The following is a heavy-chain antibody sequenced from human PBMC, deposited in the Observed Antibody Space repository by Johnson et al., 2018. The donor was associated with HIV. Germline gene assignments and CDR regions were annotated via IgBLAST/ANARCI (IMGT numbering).Heavy chain of an antibody. CDR2: ISWNSGNK. V-gene: IGHV3-9*01. D-gene: IGHD3-10*01. J-gene: IGHJ3*02. CDR3: CYGSGTYDGPAFDI. Sequence: VQLVESGGALVQPGRSLRLSCAASGFTFDDYAMHWVRQAPGKGLEWVSGISWNSGNKGYVDSVKGRFTISRDNSKNTLYLQMNSLIPEDTAVYYCCYGSGTYDGPAFDIWGQGTVVIVSS. CDR1: GFTFDDYA.